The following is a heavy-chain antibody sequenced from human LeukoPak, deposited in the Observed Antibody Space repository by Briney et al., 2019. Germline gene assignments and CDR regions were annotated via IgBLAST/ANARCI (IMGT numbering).Heavy chain of an antibody. D-gene: IGHD3-22*01. CDR2: IWYDGTNK. CDR1: GFNFSNYG. Sequence: GGSLRLSCAASGFNFSNYGMHWVRQAPGKGLEWVALIWYDGTNKYYADSVKGRFTISRDNSKNTLYLQMNSLRAEDTAVYSCARDRRAYYYDNSGYLDSWGQGTLVTVSS. CDR3: ARDRRAYYYDNSGYLDS. J-gene: IGHJ4*02. V-gene: IGHV3-33*01.